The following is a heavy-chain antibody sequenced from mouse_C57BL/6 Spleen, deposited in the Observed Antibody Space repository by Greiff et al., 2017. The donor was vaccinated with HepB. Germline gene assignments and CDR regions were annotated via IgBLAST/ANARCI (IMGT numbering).Heavy chain of an antibody. J-gene: IGHJ2*01. CDR2: ISGGGGNT. D-gene: IGHD1-1*01. Sequence: EVQLVESGGGLVKPGGSLKLSCAASGFTFSSYTMSWVRQTPEKRLEWVATISGGGGNTYYPDSVKGRFTISRDNAKNTRYLQMSSLRSEDTALFYCARLITTVVGFDYWGQGTTLTVSS. V-gene: IGHV5-9*01. CDR3: ARLITTVVGFDY. CDR1: GFTFSSYT.